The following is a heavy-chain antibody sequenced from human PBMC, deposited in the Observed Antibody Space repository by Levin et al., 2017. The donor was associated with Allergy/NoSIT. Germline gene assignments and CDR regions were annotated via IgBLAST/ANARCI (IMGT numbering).Heavy chain of an antibody. J-gene: IGHJ4*02. CDR1: GFTFDDYA. CDR3: AKDIWGYYYDSSGYQLRN. CDR2: ISWNSGSI. V-gene: IGHV3-9*01. Sequence: LSLPCAASGFTFDDYAMHWVRQAPGKGLEWVSGISWNSGSIGYADSVKGRFTISRDNAKNSLYLQMNSLRAEDTALYYCAKDIWGYYYDSSGYQLRNWGQGTLVTVSS. D-gene: IGHD3-22*01.